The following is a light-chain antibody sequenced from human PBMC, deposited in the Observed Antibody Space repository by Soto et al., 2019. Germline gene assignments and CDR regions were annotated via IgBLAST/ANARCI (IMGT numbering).Light chain of an antibody. CDR1: QSVISSY. Sequence: EIVLTQSPVTLSLSPGERATLSCRASQSVISSYLAWYQQKPGQAPRLLIYGASSRATGIPDRFSGSGSGKNITLTISRLDPEDFAVYYCHQYGSSPLPIGLGTKVEI. V-gene: IGKV3-20*01. CDR3: HQYGSSPLP. CDR2: GAS. J-gene: IGKJ1*01.